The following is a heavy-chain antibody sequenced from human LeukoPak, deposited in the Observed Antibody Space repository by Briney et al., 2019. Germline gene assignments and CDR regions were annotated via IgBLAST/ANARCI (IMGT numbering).Heavy chain of an antibody. J-gene: IGHJ4*02. CDR3: ARMGTGTTSLTYFDY. Sequence: ASVKVSCKASGYTFTGYYMHWVRQAPGQGLEWMGWINPNSGGTNYAQKFQGRVTMTRDTSISTAYMELSRLRSDDTAVYYCARMGTGTTSLTYFDYWGQGTLVTVSS. V-gene: IGHV1-2*02. CDR2: INPNSGGT. CDR1: GYTFTGYY. D-gene: IGHD1-1*01.